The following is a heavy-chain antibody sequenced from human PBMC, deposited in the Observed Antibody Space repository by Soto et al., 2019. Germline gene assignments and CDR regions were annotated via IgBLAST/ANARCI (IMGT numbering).Heavy chain of an antibody. CDR1: GGSFSGYY. J-gene: IGHJ1*01. CDR2: INHSGST. D-gene: IGHD3-10*01. V-gene: IGHV4-34*01. CDR3: ARGGYYFGPGMHIEYSKH. Sequence: PSETLSLTCAVYGGSFSGYYWSWIRQPPGKGLEWIGEINHSGSTNYNPSLKSRVTISVDTSKNQFSLKLSSVTAADTAVYYCARGGYYFGPGMHIEYSKHGGRATLVTFS.